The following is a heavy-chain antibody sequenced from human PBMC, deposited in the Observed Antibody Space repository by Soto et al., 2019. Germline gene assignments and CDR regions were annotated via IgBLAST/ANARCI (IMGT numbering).Heavy chain of an antibody. D-gene: IGHD2-2*01. CDR1: GFTFISYA. CDR2: ISYDGSNK. Sequence: QVQLVESGGGVVQPGRSLRLSCAASGFTFISYAMHWVRQAPGKGLEWVAVISYDGSNKYNADSVKGRFTISRDNSKNTLYLQMNSRSDEDTAVYYCARGYCISTSCRHPSGGVYYYYGMDVWGQGTTVTVSS. V-gene: IGHV3-30-3*01. J-gene: IGHJ6*02. CDR3: ARGYCISTSCRHPSGGVYYYYGMDV.